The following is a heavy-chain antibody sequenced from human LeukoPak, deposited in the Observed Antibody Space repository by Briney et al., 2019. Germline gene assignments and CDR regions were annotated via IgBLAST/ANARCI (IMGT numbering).Heavy chain of an antibody. CDR1: GLTFSRFS. CDR2: ISAGGGST. CDR3: AKVTSGY. V-gene: IGHV3-23*01. D-gene: IGHD3-10*01. Sequence: GGSLRLSCAASGLTFSRFSMSWVRQAPGKGLEWVAAISAGGGSTYYADSVKGRFTISRDNSKNTLYLQMNSLRAEDTAVYYCAKVTSGYWGQGTLVTVSS. J-gene: IGHJ4*02.